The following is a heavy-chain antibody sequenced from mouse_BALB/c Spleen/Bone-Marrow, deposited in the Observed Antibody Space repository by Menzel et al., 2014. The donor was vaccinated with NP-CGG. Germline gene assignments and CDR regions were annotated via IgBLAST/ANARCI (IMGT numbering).Heavy chain of an antibody. J-gene: IGHJ3*01. CDR3: TIVAY. V-gene: IGHV1-15*01. CDR1: GYTFTAYE. Sequence: VQLQQSEAELVRPGASVTLSCKASGYTFTAYEMFWVKQTPVHGLEWIGAIDPETGGTAYNQKFKGKATLIADKSSSTAYMELRSLTSEDSAVYYCTIVAYWGQGTLVTASA. CDR2: IDPETGGT.